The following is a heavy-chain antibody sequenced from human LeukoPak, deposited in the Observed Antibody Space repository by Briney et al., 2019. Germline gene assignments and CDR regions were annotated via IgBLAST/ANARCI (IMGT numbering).Heavy chain of an antibody. J-gene: IGHJ4*02. D-gene: IGHD3-9*01. CDR1: GFTFSSSG. V-gene: IGHV3-30*02. CDR3: VRVWRGGATMFSYYFEY. CDR2: IRYDGSDK. Sequence: GGSLRLSCSASGFTFSSSGMHWVRQAPGKGLEWVAFIRYDGSDKYYADSVKGRFTISRDNAENSMFVQMNSLRAEDTAVYYCVRVWRGGATMFSYYFEYWGQGTLVTVSS.